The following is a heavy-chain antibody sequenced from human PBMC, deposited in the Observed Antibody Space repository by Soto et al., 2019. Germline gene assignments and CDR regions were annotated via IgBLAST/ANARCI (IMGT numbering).Heavy chain of an antibody. J-gene: IGHJ4*02. CDR2: IYYSGST. D-gene: IGHD3-9*01. V-gene: IGHV4-59*01. Sequence: SETLSLTCTVSGGSISSYYWSWIRQPPGKGLEWIGYIYYSGSTNYNPSLKSRVTISVDTSKNQFSLKLSSVTAADTAVYYCARVNPGRYFDWLTFDYWGQGTLVTVSS. CDR1: GGSISSYY. CDR3: ARVNPGRYFDWLTFDY.